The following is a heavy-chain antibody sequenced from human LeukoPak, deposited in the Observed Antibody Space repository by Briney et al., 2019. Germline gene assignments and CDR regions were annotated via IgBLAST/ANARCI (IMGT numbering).Heavy chain of an antibody. CDR1: GFRFSIYA. J-gene: IGHJ4*02. CDR2: IDSGATDI. Sequence: GGSLRLSCAASGFRFSIYAMNWVRQAPGKGLEWISYIDSGATDILYAASVKGRFTISRDDAKHLLFLPMTRLTAGDTAGHYLARESNPPQLIDSWGQGTQVTVSA. CDR3: ARESNPPQLIDS. V-gene: IGHV3-21*05. D-gene: IGHD1-1*01.